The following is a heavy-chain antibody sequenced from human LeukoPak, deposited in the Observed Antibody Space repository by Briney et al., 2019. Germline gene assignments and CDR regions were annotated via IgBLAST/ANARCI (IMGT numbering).Heavy chain of an antibody. Sequence: GGSLRLSCAASGFTFISYAMSWVRQVPGKGLECASAISGNGASTYYADSVKGRFTISRYNSRNTLYLEMNNLGADDTAVYFCAQLSWNPYYFDYWGQGTLVTVSS. CDR1: GFTFISYA. CDR2: ISGNGAST. D-gene: IGHD1-1*01. CDR3: AQLSWNPYYFDY. V-gene: IGHV3-23*01. J-gene: IGHJ4*02.